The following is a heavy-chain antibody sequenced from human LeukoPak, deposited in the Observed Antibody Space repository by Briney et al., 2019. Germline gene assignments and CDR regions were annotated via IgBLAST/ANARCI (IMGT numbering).Heavy chain of an antibody. Sequence: SQSLSLTCAISGDSVSSNSAAWNWIRQSPSRGLEWLGRTYYRSKWYNDCAVSVKSRITINPDTSKNQFSLQLNSVTPEDTAVYYCAREGRYSYGHRNWFDPWGQGTLVTVSS. CDR3: AREGRYSYGHRNWFDP. V-gene: IGHV6-1*01. CDR2: TYYRSKWYN. J-gene: IGHJ5*02. D-gene: IGHD5-18*01. CDR1: GDSVSSNSAA.